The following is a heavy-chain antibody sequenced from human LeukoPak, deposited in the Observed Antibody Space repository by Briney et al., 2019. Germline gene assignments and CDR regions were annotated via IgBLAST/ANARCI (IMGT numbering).Heavy chain of an antibody. Sequence: GASVKASCKASGYTFTSYYMHWVRQAPGQGLEWMGIIYPSGGSTSYAQKFQGRVTMTRDTSTSTVYMELSSLRSEDTAVYYCAGVEMATMNYWGQGTLVTVSS. CDR3: AGVEMATMNY. D-gene: IGHD5-24*01. J-gene: IGHJ4*02. V-gene: IGHV1-46*01. CDR2: IYPSGGST. CDR1: GYTFTSYY.